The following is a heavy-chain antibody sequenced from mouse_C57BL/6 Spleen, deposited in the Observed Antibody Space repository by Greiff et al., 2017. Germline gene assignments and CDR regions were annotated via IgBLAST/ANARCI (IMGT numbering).Heavy chain of an antibody. CDR3: ARSYDYDRGYYFDY. CDR1: GYTFTSYW. D-gene: IGHD2-4*01. Sequence: QVQLQQPGAELVKPGASVKLSCKASGYTFTSYWMHWVKQRPGQGLEWIGMIHPNSGSTNYNEKFKSKATLTVDKSSSTAYMQLSSLTSEDSAVYYCARSYDYDRGYYFDYWGQGTTLTVSS. V-gene: IGHV1-64*01. CDR2: IHPNSGST. J-gene: IGHJ2*01.